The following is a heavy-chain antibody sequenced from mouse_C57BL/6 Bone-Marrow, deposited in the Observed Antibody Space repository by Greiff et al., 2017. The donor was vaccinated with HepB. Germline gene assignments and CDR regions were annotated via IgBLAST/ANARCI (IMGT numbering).Heavy chain of an antibody. Sequence: QVQLKQPGAELVKPGASVKLSCKASGYTFTSYWMHWVKQRPGQGLEWIGMIHPNSGSTNYNEKFKSKATLTVDKSSSTAYMQLSSLTSEDSAVYYCARPLYYYGSRDYWGQGTTLTVSS. V-gene: IGHV1-64*01. J-gene: IGHJ2*01. CDR2: IHPNSGST. D-gene: IGHD1-1*01. CDR3: ARPLYYYGSRDY. CDR1: GYTFTSYW.